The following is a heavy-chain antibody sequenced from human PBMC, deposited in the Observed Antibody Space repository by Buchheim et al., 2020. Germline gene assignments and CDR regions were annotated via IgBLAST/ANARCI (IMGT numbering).Heavy chain of an antibody. CDR3: ARSNDFWSGYRYYYYMDV. CDR2: INHSGST. J-gene: IGHJ6*03. V-gene: IGHV4-34*01. CDR1: GGSFSGYY. Sequence: QVQLQQWGAGLLKPSETLSLTCAVYGGSFSGYYWSWIRQPPGKGLEWIGEINHSGSTNYNPSLKSRVTISVDTSKNQFSLKLSSVTAADTAVYYCARSNDFWSGYRYYYYMDVWGKGTT. D-gene: IGHD3-3*01.